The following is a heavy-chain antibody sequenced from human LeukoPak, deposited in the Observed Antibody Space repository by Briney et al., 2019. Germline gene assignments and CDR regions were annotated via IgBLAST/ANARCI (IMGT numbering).Heavy chain of an antibody. CDR2: IYYSGTT. CDR1: GGSISSSDYY. Sequence: PSETLSLTCTVSGGSISSSDYYWGWIRQPPGKGLEWIASIYYSGTTHYNPSHQSRVTMSVDTSKNQFSLKLSSVTAADTAVYYCVRQLVRSAYCSGISCSERNDYWGQGTLVTVSS. V-gene: IGHV4-39*01. D-gene: IGHD2-2*01. J-gene: IGHJ4*02. CDR3: VRQLVRSAYCSGISCSERNDY.